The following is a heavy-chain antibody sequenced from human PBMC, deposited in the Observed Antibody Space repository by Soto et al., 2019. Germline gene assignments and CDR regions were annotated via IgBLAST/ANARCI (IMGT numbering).Heavy chain of an antibody. Sequence: ASVKVSCKASGYTFTSYGISWVRQAPGQGLEWMGWISAYNGNTNYAQKLQGRVTMTTDTSTSTAYMELRSLRSDDTAVYYCARDVEDIVVVPAAINFDYWGQGTLVTVSS. CDR2: ISAYNGNT. D-gene: IGHD2-2*01. J-gene: IGHJ4*02. CDR1: GYTFTSYG. V-gene: IGHV1-18*01. CDR3: ARDVEDIVVVPAAINFDY.